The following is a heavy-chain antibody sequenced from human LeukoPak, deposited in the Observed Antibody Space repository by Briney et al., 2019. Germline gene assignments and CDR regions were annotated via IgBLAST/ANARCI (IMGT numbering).Heavy chain of an antibody. CDR3: AKVRIAAAGIKGYFQH. CDR1: GFTFSSYA. J-gene: IGHJ1*01. CDR2: ISGSGGST. D-gene: IGHD6-13*01. V-gene: IGHV3-23*01. Sequence: PGGSLRLSCAASGFTFSSYAMSWVRQAPGKGLEWVSAISGSGGSTYYADSVKGRFTISRDNSKDTLYLQMNSLRAEDTAVYYCAKVRIAAAGIKGYFQHWGQGTLVTVSS.